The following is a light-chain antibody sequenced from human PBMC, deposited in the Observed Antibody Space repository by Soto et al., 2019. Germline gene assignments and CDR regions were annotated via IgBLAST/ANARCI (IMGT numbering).Light chain of an antibody. CDR1: QSVSSSY. J-gene: IGKJ1*01. Sequence: APGERVTLSCRASQSVSSSYLTWYQQKPGQAPRLLIYGASTRATGIPARFSGSGSGTDFTLTISSLQPEDFAVYYCQQDYNYGTFGQGTKVDIK. V-gene: IGKV3D-7*01. CDR2: GAS. CDR3: QQDYNYGT.